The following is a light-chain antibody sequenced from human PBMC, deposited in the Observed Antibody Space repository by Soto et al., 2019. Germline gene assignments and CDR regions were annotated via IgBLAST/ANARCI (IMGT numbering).Light chain of an antibody. J-gene: IGKJ4*01. CDR3: QQFNNWPPIT. CDR1: QSVSTY. V-gene: IGKV3D-15*01. CDR2: HAS. Sequence: LTQSPATLSLSPGERATLSCRASQSVSTYLAWYQQKPGQAPRLLLYHASTRATGIPARFSGSGSGTEFTLTISSLQSEDFAIFYCQQFNNWPPITFGGGTKVDIK.